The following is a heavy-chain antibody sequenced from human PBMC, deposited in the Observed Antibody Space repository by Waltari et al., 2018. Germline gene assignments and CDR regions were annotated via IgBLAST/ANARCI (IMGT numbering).Heavy chain of an antibody. CDR1: GYTFTSYY. V-gene: IGHV1-46*01. D-gene: IGHD3-22*01. Sequence: QVQLVQSGAEVKKPGASVKVSCKASGYTFTSYYMHWVRQAPGQGLEWLGIINPSGGSTSYAQKFQGRVTMTRDTSTSTVYMELSSLRSEDTAVYYCARGTYYYDSSGHYSSLGYWGQGTLVTVSS. CDR2: INPSGGST. J-gene: IGHJ4*02. CDR3: ARGTYYYDSSGHYSSLGY.